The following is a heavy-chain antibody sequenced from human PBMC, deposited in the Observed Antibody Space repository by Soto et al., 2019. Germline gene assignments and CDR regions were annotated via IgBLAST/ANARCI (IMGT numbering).Heavy chain of an antibody. V-gene: IGHV3-74*01. CDR1: GFAFDQYW. J-gene: IGHJ4*02. CDR3: TRGPRPSSTGTGAL. D-gene: IGHD1-1*01. CDR2: ISDDGARI. Sequence: ILSCVASGFAFDQYWMHWVRQAAGKGLEWVSRISDDGARIDYADFVKGRFTIARDNAKNTLFLQMRSLRGEDTAVYYCTRGPRPSSTGTGALWGXGALVTVSS.